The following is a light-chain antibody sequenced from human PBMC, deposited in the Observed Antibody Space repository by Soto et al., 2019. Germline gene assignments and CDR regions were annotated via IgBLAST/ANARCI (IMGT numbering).Light chain of an antibody. Sequence: DIQLTQSPSSLSASVVDRFTITCLVSQGISSYLNWYRQKPGKVPKLLIYSASNLQSGVPSRFSGSGSGTKFTLTIASLQPDDFATYYCQQYETFSGTFGPGTKVDIK. J-gene: IGKJ1*01. CDR1: QGISSY. CDR2: SAS. CDR3: QQYETFSGT. V-gene: IGKV1-27*01.